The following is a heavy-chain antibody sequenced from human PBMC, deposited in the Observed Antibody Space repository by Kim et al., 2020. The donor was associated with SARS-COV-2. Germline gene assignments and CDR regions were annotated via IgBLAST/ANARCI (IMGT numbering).Heavy chain of an antibody. CDR2: INPSGGST. Sequence: ASVKVSCKASGYTFTSYYVHWVRQAPGQGLEWMGIINPSGGSTSYAQKFQGRVTMTRDTSTSTVYMELSSLRSEDTAVYYCARDLPYCSGGSCPAYWGQGTLVTVSS. D-gene: IGHD2-15*01. J-gene: IGHJ4*02. V-gene: IGHV1-46*01. CDR1: GYTFTSYY. CDR3: ARDLPYCSGGSCPAY.